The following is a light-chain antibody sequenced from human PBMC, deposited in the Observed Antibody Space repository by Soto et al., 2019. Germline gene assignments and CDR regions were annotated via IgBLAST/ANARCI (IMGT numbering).Light chain of an antibody. CDR2: GAS. V-gene: IGKV3-20*01. Sequence: EIVLTQSPDTLSLSPGETATLSCRASQTFSSNYLAWYQQRPGQAPRLLIYGASNRATGIPDRFSGSGSGTDFTLTISRLEPEDFAVYYCQQYGSSPPYTFGQGTKLEIK. CDR3: QQYGSSPPYT. CDR1: QTFSSNY. J-gene: IGKJ2*01.